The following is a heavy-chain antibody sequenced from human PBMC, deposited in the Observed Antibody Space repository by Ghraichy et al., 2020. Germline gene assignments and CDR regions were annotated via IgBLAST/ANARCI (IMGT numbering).Heavy chain of an antibody. V-gene: IGHV4-39*07. CDR3: ARREDDGIAGDAFDI. J-gene: IGHJ3*02. Sequence: SETLSLTCTVSGGSISSSSYYWGWIRQPPGKGLEWIGSIYYSGSTYYNPSLKSRVTISVDTSKNQFSLKLSSVTAADTAVYYCARREDDGIAGDAFDIWGQGTMVTVSS. D-gene: IGHD6-13*01. CDR1: GGSISSSSYY. CDR2: IYYSGST.